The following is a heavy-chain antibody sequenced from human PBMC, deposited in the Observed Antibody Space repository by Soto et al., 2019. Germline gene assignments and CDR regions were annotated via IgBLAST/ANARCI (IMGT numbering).Heavy chain of an antibody. CDR1: GGSISSSSYY. CDR3: ARRSSGGGYFDY. D-gene: IGHD2-15*01. V-gene: IGHV4-39*01. Sequence: SETLSLTCTVSGGSISSSSYYWGWIRQPPGKGLEWIGSIYYSGSTYYNPSLKSRVTISVDTSKNQFSLKLSSVTAADTAVYYCARRSSGGGYFDYWGQGTLVTVSS. J-gene: IGHJ4*02. CDR2: IYYSGST.